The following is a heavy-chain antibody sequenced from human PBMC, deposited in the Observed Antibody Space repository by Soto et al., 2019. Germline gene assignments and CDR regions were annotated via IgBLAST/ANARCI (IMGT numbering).Heavy chain of an antibody. CDR3: ARAILAAAGLEYYYYYGMDV. D-gene: IGHD6-13*01. CDR2: ISSSSSYI. CDR1: GFTFSSYS. Sequence: EVQLVESGGGLVKPGGSLRLSCAASGFTFSSYSMNWVRQAPGKGLEWVSSISSSSSYIYYADSVKGRFTISRDNAKNSLYLKMNSLRAEDTAVYYCARAILAAAGLEYYYYYGMDVWGQGTTVTVSS. V-gene: IGHV3-21*01. J-gene: IGHJ6*02.